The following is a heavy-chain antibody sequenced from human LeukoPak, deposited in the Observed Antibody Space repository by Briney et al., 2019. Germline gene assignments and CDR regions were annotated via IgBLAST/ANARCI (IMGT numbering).Heavy chain of an antibody. D-gene: IGHD6-13*01. J-gene: IGHJ4*02. CDR3: ARIRGIVAPGIYFDS. CDR1: GFTFSSYW. V-gene: IGHV3-7*04. Sequence: GGSLRLSCAASGFTFSSYWMSWVRQPPGKGLEWVANIKQDGSEKYYVDSVKGRFTISRNNAKNSLYLQMNSLTAEDTAVYYCARIRGIVAPGIYFDSWGQGTLVTVSP. CDR2: IKQDGSEK.